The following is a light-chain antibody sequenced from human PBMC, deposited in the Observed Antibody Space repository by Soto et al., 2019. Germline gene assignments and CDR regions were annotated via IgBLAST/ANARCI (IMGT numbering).Light chain of an antibody. Sequence: DIQMTQSPSSLSASVGDRVTITCQASQDISNYLNWYQQKPGKAPKLLIYDASNLETGVPSRFSGSGSGTYFTFTNSSLQPEDIATYYCQQYDNLFGQGTRLEIK. J-gene: IGKJ5*01. CDR3: QQYDNL. CDR1: QDISNY. V-gene: IGKV1-33*01. CDR2: DAS.